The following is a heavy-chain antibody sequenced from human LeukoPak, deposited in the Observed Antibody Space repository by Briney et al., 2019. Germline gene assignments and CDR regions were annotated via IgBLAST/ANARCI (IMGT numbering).Heavy chain of an antibody. D-gene: IGHD4-17*01. CDR1: GGSISSYY. CDR3: ARDSLYGDHAGGFDP. J-gene: IGHJ5*02. CDR2: IYYSGST. Sequence: PSETLSLTCTVSGGSISSYYWSRIRQPPGKGLEWIGYIYYSGSTNYNPSLKSRVTISVDTSKNQFSLKLSSVTAADTAVYYCARDSLYGDHAGGFDPWGQGTLVTVSS. V-gene: IGHV4-59*01.